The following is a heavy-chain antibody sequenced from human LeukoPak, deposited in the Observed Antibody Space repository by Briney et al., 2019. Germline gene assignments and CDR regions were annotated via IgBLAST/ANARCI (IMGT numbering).Heavy chain of an antibody. Sequence: ASVKVSCKASGYTFTSYGIHWVRQAPGQRLEWMGWINVGNGNTKYSEKFQGRVTITRDTSASTAYMELSSLRSEDTVVYYCARDFAWPLNWGQGTLVTVSS. D-gene: IGHD3-3*01. CDR3: ARDFAWPLN. CDR2: INVGNGNT. CDR1: GYTFTSYG. J-gene: IGHJ4*02. V-gene: IGHV1-3*01.